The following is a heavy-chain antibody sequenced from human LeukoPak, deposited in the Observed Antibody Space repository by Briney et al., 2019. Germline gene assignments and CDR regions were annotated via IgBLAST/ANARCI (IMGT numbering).Heavy chain of an antibody. J-gene: IGHJ3*02. V-gene: IGHV4-34*01. CDR2: INHSGST. Sequence: KPSETLSLTCAVYGGFFSGYYWSWIRQPPGKGLEWIGEINHSGSTNYNPSLKSRVTISVDTSKNQFSLKLSSVTAADTAVCYCARSLWFGELLRDDAFDIWGQGTMVTVSS. CDR1: GGFFSGYY. D-gene: IGHD3-10*01. CDR3: ARSLWFGELLRDDAFDI.